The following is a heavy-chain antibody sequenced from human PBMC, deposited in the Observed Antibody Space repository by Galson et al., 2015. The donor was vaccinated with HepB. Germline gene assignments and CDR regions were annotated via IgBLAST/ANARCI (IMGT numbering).Heavy chain of an antibody. V-gene: IGHV1-8*01. Sequence: SVKVSCKASGYTFTSYDINWVRQATGQGLEWMGWMNPNSGNTGYAQKFQGRVTMTRNTSISTAYMELSSLRSEDTAVYYCARAQSPSYDSSGYYAYYYYMDVWGKGTTVTVSS. D-gene: IGHD3-22*01. J-gene: IGHJ6*03. CDR2: MNPNSGNT. CDR1: GYTFTSYD. CDR3: ARAQSPSYDSSGYYAYYYYMDV.